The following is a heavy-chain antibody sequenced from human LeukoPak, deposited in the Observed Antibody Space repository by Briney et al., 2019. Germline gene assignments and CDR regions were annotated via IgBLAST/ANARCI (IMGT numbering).Heavy chain of an antibody. J-gene: IGHJ3*02. CDR3: ARGTSSSWYYAFDI. CDR1: GFTFSSYA. D-gene: IGHD6-13*01. CDR2: ISTNGGST. V-gene: IGHV3-64*01. Sequence: GGSLRLSCAASGFTFSSYAMHWVRQAPGKGLEYVSTISTNGGSTYYANSVKDRFTISRDNSKNTLYLQMGSLRAEDKAVYYCARGTSSSWYYAFDIWGQGTMVTVSS.